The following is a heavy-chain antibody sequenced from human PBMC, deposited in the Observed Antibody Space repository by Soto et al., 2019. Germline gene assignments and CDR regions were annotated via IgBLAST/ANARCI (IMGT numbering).Heavy chain of an antibody. CDR1: GGSISSSSYY. CDR3: ARIGVAAAPSYYYYGMDV. V-gene: IGHV4-39*01. J-gene: IGHJ6*02. D-gene: IGHD6-13*01. Sequence: PSETLSLTCTVSGGSISSSSYYWGWIRQPPGKGLEWIGSIYYSGSTYYNPSPKSRVTISVDTSKNQFSLKLSSVTAADTAVYYCARIGVAAAPSYYYYGMDVWGQGTLVTVSS. CDR2: IYYSGST.